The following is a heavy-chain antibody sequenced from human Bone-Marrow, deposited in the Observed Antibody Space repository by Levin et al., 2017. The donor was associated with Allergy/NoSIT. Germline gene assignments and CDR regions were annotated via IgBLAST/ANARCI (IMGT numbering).Heavy chain of an antibody. J-gene: IGHJ2*01. D-gene: IGHD6-19*01. Sequence: GESLKISCAASGFTFSNYVMHWVRQAPGKGLEWVAVISYDGSNKWNGDSVKGRFTVSRDNSKNTLYLQMNSLRAEDTAVYYCARDRDNSGWYSSFDVWGRGTLVTVSS. CDR1: GFTFSNYV. CDR2: ISYDGSNK. CDR3: ARDRDNSGWYSSFDV. V-gene: IGHV3-30-3*01.